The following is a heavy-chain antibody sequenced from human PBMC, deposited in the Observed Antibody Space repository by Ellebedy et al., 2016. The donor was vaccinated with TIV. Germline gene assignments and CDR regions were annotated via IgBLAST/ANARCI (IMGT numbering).Heavy chain of an antibody. CDR3: SIAVDGTTRFDP. V-gene: IGHV5-51*01. D-gene: IGHD5-24*01. J-gene: IGHJ5*02. CDR2: IHPADSHT. Sequence: GESLKISCQGSGYSFTTRWIGWARQMPGKGLEWVGIIHPADSHTKYSPSFQGQVTISADKSISTAYLQLSNLKASDTAIYYCSIAVDGTTRFDPWGQGTLVTVSS. CDR1: GYSFTTRW.